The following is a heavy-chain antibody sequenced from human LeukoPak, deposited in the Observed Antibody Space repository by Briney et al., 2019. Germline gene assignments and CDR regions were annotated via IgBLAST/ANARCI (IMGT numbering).Heavy chain of an antibody. CDR3: AKDSGDYGDYGDAFGI. D-gene: IGHD4-17*01. Sequence: GGSLRLSCAASGFTFSSYSMNWVRQAPGKGLEWVSSISSSSSYIYYADSVKGRFTISRDNAKNSLFLQMNSLRPEDTALYYCAKDSGDYGDYGDAFGIWGQGTIVTVSS. J-gene: IGHJ3*02. CDR2: ISSSSSYI. CDR1: GFTFSSYS. V-gene: IGHV3-21*04.